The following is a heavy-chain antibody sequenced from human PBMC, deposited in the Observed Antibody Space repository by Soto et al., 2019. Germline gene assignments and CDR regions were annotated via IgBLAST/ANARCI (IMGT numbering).Heavy chain of an antibody. CDR1: GFIFTSYS. D-gene: IGHD6-13*01. J-gene: IGHJ6*02. Sequence: PGGSLRLSCAASGFIFTSYSMNWVRQAPGKGLEWVSSISSSSSYIYYADSVKGRFTISRDNAKNSLYLQMSSLRAEDTAVYYCARDSGSSSDYYGMDVWGQGTTVTVSS. V-gene: IGHV3-21*01. CDR3: ARDSGSSSDYYGMDV. CDR2: ISSSSSYI.